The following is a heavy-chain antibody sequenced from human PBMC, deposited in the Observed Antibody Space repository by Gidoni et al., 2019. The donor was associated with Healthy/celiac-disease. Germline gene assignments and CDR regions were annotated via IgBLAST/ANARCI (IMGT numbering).Heavy chain of an antibody. CDR3: ASPSKDVATFDY. CDR1: GGTFSSYA. J-gene: IGHJ4*02. V-gene: IGHV1-69*01. D-gene: IGHD5-12*01. Sequence: QVQLVQSGAEVKKPGASVKVSCQASGGTFSSYAISWVRQAPGQGLEWMGGIIPIFGTANYAQKFQGRVTITADESTSTAYMELSSLRSEDTAVYYCASPSKDVATFDYWGQGTLVTVSS. CDR2: IIPIFGTA.